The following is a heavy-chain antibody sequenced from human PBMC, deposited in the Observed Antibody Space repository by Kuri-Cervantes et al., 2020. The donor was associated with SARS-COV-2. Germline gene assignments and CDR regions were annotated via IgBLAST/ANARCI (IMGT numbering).Heavy chain of an antibody. D-gene: IGHD3-10*02. Sequence: GESLKISCAASGFTFSSCGMHWIRQAPGKGLEWVAVISYDGSNKYYADSVKGRFTISRDNSKNTLYLQMNSLRAEDTAVYYCASELMYYFDYWGQGTLVTVSS. V-gene: IGHV3-30*03. CDR2: ISYDGSNK. CDR3: ASELMYYFDY. CDR1: GFTFSSCG. J-gene: IGHJ4*02.